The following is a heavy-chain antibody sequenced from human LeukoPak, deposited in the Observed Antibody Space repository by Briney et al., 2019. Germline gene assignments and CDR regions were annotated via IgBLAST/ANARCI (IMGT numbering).Heavy chain of an antibody. CDR3: ARELGYCSSTSCLYYMDV. D-gene: IGHD2-2*01. V-gene: IGHV1-69*13. J-gene: IGHJ6*03. Sequence: SVKLSCKSSGYTFTSYDINWVRQAPGQGLEWMGGIIPFFGTATYAQKFQDRVTITADETTSNAYNVLSNMRSENTAVYYCARELGYCSSTSCLYYMDVWGKGTTVTISS. CDR1: GYTFTSYD. CDR2: IIPFFGTA.